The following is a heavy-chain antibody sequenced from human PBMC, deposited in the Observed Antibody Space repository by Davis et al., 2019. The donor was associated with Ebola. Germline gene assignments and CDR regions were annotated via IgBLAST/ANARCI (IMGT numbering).Heavy chain of an antibody. CDR2: IYYSGST. Sequence: MPSETLSLTCTVSGGSISSGDYYWSWIRQPPGKGLDWIGYIYYSGSTYYNPSLKSRVTISVDTSKNQFSLKLSSVTAADTAVYYCARQGSSGYYYYFDYWGQGTLVTVSS. D-gene: IGHD3-22*01. V-gene: IGHV4-30-4*02. CDR3: ARQGSSGYYYYFDY. J-gene: IGHJ4*02. CDR1: GGSISSGDYY.